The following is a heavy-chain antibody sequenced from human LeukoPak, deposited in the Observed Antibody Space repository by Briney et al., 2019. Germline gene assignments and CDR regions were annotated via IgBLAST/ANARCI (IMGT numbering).Heavy chain of an antibody. CDR3: ARDHIAAAGTTDYYYMDV. CDR1: GGTFSSYA. D-gene: IGHD6-13*01. J-gene: IGHJ6*03. V-gene: IGHV1-69*01. CDR2: IIPSFGTA. Sequence: SVKVSCKSSGGTFSSYASSWVRQAPGQGLEWMGGIIPSFGTANYAQKFQGRVTITADESTSTAYMELSSPRSEDTAVYYCARDHIAAAGTTDYYYMDVWGKGPTVTVSS.